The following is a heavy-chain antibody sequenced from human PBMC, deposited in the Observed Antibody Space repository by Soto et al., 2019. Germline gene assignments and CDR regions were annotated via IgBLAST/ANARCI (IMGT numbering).Heavy chain of an antibody. D-gene: IGHD4-17*01. CDR3: ARGREGDYASDY. CDR1: GYTFTTYD. V-gene: IGHV1-8*01. Sequence: ASVKGSCKSSGYTFTTYDINWVRQATGQGLEWMGWMNPNSGNTGYAQKFQGRVTMTRNTSISTAYMELSSLRSEDTAVYYCARGREGDYASDYWGQGTLVTVSS. J-gene: IGHJ4*02. CDR2: MNPNSGNT.